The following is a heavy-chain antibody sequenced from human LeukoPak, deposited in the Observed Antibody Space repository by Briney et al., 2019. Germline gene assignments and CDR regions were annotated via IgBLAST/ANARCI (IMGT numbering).Heavy chain of an antibody. J-gene: IGHJ6*03. CDR2: MNHSGST. Sequence: TTSETLSLTCAVYGGSFSGYYWSWIRQPPGKGLEWIGEMNHSGSTNHNPSLKSRVTISVDTSKNQFSLKLSSVTAADTAVYYCARTTYDFWSGYPYGDYYYYMDVWGKGTTVTVSS. D-gene: IGHD3-3*01. V-gene: IGHV4-34*01. CDR1: GGSFSGYY. CDR3: ARTTYDFWSGYPYGDYYYYMDV.